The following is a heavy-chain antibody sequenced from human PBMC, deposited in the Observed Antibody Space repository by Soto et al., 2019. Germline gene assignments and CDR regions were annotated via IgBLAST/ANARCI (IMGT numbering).Heavy chain of an antibody. J-gene: IGHJ1*01. CDR1: GFTFTSHV. V-gene: IGHV3-23*01. CDR2: ITSGGGST. CDR3: AKDREVSSGWYSYFQH. D-gene: IGHD6-19*01. Sequence: GGSLRLSCAASGFTFTSHVMNWVRQAPGKGLEWVSSITSGGGSTYYAASVKGRFTISRDNSRNTLYLQMNSLRAEDTAVYYCAKDREVSSGWYSYFQHWGQGTLVTVSS.